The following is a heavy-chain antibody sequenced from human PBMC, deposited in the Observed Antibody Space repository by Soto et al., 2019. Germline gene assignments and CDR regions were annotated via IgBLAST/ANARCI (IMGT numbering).Heavy chain of an antibody. J-gene: IGHJ5*02. Sequence: QVQLVQSGAEMKKPGASVKVSCKASGYTFTSYGISWVRQAPGQGLEWMGWISAYNGNTNYAQKLQGRVTMTTDTSTSTAYMELRSLRSDDTAVYYCARDHYKPFTVTTRFDPWGQGTLVTVSS. D-gene: IGHD4-17*01. CDR2: ISAYNGNT. CDR1: GYTFTSYG. CDR3: ARDHYKPFTVTTRFDP. V-gene: IGHV1-18*01.